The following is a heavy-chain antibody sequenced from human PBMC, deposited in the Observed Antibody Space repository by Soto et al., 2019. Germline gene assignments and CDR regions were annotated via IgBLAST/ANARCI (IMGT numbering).Heavy chain of an antibody. CDR1: GGTFSNTA. V-gene: IGHV1-69*01. CDR3: ATPAEPLDTGMRKGLAH. CDR2: IIPIFGSP. D-gene: IGHD5-18*01. Sequence: QAQLVQSGAEVKQPGSSAKVSCKASGGTFSNTAFIWVLQAPGQGLAWMGGIIPIFGSPNYAQKFQGRIMISADVSASEAYMELKTLTSVDTAVYYWATPAEPLDTGMRKGLAHWGQGTLVTVSS. J-gene: IGHJ4*02.